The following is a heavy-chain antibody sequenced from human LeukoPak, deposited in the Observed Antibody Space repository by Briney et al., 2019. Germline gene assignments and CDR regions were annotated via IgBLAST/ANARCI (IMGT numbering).Heavy chain of an antibody. D-gene: IGHD5-24*01. V-gene: IGHV4-34*01. CDR1: GGSFSGYY. CDR3: ARGGRWPYDY. CDR2: INHSGST. Sequence: SXXLSLTCAVYGGSFSGYYWSWIRQPPGKGREWIGEINHSGSTNYNPSLKSRVTISVDTSKNQFSLKLSSVTAADTAVYYCARGGRWPYDYWGQGTLVSVSS. J-gene: IGHJ4*02.